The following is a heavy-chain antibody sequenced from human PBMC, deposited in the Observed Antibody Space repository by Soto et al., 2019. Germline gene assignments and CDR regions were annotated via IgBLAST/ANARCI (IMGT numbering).Heavy chain of an antibody. J-gene: IGHJ6*02. CDR2: MDPNSGST. CDR1: GYTFTTYD. V-gene: IGHV1-8*01. CDR3: ARERKFDFWRKGLDV. D-gene: IGHD3-3*01. Sequence: ASVKVSCKASGYTFTTYDINWVRQAPGQGLEWLGWMDPNSGSTGYAQNFQGRITMTRNISRNTAHMELSSLQSEDTPVYYCARERKFDFWRKGLDVWGQGTTVTVSS.